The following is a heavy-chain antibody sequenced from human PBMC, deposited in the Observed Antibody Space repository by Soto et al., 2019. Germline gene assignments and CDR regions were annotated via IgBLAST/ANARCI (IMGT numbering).Heavy chain of an antibody. Sequence: GASVKVSCKASGYTFTSYYMHWVRQAPGQGLEWMGIINPSGGSTSYAQKFQGRVTMTRDTSTSTVYMELSSLRSEDTAVYYCARDLVSSPEMVRGFYWFDPWGQGTLFTVSS. V-gene: IGHV1-46*01. J-gene: IGHJ5*02. D-gene: IGHD3-10*01. CDR2: INPSGGST. CDR1: GYTFTSYY. CDR3: ARDLVSSPEMVRGFYWFDP.